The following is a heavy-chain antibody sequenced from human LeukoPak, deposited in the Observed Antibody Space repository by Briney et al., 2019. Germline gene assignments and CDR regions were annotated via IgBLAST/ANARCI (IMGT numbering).Heavy chain of an antibody. CDR2: INHSGGT. CDR1: GGSFSDYY. CDR3: ARDKEYCGGDCSYWYFDL. D-gene: IGHD2-21*02. Sequence: SETLSLTCAVYGGSFSDYYWAWIRQPPGKGLEWIGEINHSGGTNYNPSLKSRVTMSVDTSMNQFSLKLSSVTAADTAVYYCARDKEYCGGDCSYWYFDLWGRGTAVTVSS. J-gene: IGHJ2*01. V-gene: IGHV4-34*01.